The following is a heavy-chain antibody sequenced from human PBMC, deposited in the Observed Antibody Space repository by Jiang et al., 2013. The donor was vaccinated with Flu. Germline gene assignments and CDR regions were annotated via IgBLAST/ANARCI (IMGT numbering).Heavy chain of an antibody. CDR3: ARELRSAFDI. CDR1: GGSISSYY. V-gene: IGHV4-59*01. D-gene: IGHD4/OR15-4a*01. CDR2: IYYSGST. Sequence: GLVKPSETLSLTCTVSGGSISSYYWNWIRRPPGKGLEWIGYIYYSGSTNYNPSLKSRVTISIDTSKNQFSLKPSSVTAADTAVYYCARELRSAFDIWGQGTMVIVSS. J-gene: IGHJ3*02.